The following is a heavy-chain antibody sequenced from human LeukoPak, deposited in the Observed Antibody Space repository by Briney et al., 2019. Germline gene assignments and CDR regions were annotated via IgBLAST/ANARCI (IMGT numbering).Heavy chain of an antibody. CDR1: GYTFTSYY. V-gene: IGHV1-2*02. D-gene: IGHD3-3*01. J-gene: IGHJ5*02. CDR3: ARAFRSFGWSPKPWFDP. CDR2: INPNSGGT. Sequence: GASVKVSCKASGYTFTSYYMHWVRQAPGQGLEWMGWINPNSGGTNYAQKFQGRVTMTRDTSISTAYMELSRLRSDDTAVYYCARAFRSFGWSPKPWFDPWGQGTLVTVSS.